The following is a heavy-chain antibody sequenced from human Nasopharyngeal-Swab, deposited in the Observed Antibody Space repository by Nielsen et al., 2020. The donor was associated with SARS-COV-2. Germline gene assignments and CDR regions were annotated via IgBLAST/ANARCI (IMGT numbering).Heavy chain of an antibody. CDR1: GFSLSTDKMC. J-gene: IGHJ4*02. V-gene: IGHV2-70*11. CDR3: ARTQGGYDFEDY. D-gene: IGHD3/OR15-3a*01. Sequence: SGPTLVKPTQTLTLTCSFSGFSLSTDKMCVSWIRQPPGKALEWLGRIDWDDDKYYNTFLKTRLTIPKDTSKNQVLLTMTNMNPVDTATYYCARTQGGYDFEDYWGQGTLVIVSS. CDR2: IDWDDDK.